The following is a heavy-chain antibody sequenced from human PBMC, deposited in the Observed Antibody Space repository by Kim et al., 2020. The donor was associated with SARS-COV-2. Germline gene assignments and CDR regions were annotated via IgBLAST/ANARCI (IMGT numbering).Heavy chain of an antibody. V-gene: IGHV4-59*01. CDR3: ARGGSSGWYLRAGSVLMDV. J-gene: IGHJ6*02. CDR1: GGSISSYY. D-gene: IGHD6-19*01. CDR2: IYYSGST. Sequence: SETLSLTCTVSGGSISSYYWSWIRQPPGKGLEWIGYIYYSGSTNYNPSLKSRVTISVDTSKNQFSLKLSSVTAADTAVYYCARGGSSGWYLRAGSVLMDVWGQGTTVTVSS.